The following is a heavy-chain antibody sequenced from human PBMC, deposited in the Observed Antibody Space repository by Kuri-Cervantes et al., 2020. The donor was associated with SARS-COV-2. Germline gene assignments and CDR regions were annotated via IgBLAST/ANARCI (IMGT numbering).Heavy chain of an antibody. V-gene: IGHV4-34*01. D-gene: IGHD3-3*01. Sequence: SQILSPTCGVYGGSSSDYYWTWIRQPPMKGLEWIGEINHTGSATYNPSLKSRVTTSVDTSKNLFSLKLTSVTAADTAVYFCARGVVTIYGFLVLLSAPGCLDPWGQGTLVTVSS. CDR2: INHTGSA. J-gene: IGHJ5*02. CDR3: ARGVVTIYGFLVLLSAPGCLDP. CDR1: GGSSSDYY.